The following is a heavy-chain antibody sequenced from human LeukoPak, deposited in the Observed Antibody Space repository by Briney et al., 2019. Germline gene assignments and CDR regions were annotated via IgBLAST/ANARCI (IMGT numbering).Heavy chain of an antibody. CDR2: ISSDGNTK. Sequence: GGSLRLSCVASGFTLSSHVMHWVRQAPGKGLEWVALISSDGNTKYNADSVEGRFTISRDTSMDTLYLQMNSLRVDDTSVYYWARGILSPRSVAFDVWGQGRMVTVS. CDR1: GFTLSSHV. J-gene: IGHJ3*01. CDR3: ARGILSPRSVAFDV. V-gene: IGHV3-30-3*01. D-gene: IGHD3-3*01.